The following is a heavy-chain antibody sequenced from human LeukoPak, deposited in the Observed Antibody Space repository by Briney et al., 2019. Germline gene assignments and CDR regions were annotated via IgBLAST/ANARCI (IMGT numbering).Heavy chain of an antibody. CDR3: TRKGPSGYSYAVDS. Sequence: SETLSLTCTVSGGSISGSSYYWGWIRQPPGKGLEWIGSISYSGSTYYNPSLKSRVTISVDTSKNQFSLKLTSVTAADTAVYYCTRKGPSGYSYAVDSWGQGTLVTVSS. CDR1: GGSISGSSYY. CDR2: ISYSGST. D-gene: IGHD5-18*01. V-gene: IGHV4-39*01. J-gene: IGHJ5*01.